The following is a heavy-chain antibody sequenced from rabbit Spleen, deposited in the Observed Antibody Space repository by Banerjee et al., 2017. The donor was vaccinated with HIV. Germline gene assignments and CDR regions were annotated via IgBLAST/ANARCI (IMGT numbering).Heavy chain of an antibody. D-gene: IGHD1-1*01. CDR2: IDPVFGNT. Sequence: QEQLVESGGGLVQPGGSLKLSCKASGFDFSSYGVSWVRQAPGKGPEWIAYIDPVFGNTYYASWVNGRFIISRHNAQNTLYLQLNSLTAADTATYFCVRDKASISGDYGPWYFDLWGPGTLVTVS. CDR1: GFDFSSYG. J-gene: IGHJ4*01. V-gene: IGHV1S47*01. CDR3: VRDKASISGDYGPWYFDL.